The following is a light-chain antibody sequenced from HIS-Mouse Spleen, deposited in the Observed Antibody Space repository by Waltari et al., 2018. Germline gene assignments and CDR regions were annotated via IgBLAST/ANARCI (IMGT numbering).Light chain of an antibody. CDR3: QSADSSGTYQDVV. CDR2: KDS. Sequence: SYELTQPPSVSVSPGQPARITCSGDALPKQYAYWYQQKQGQAPVLVIYKDSERPSGIPERFSGSSSGTTVTLTISGVQAEDEADYYCQSADSSGTYQDVVFGGGTKLTVL. V-gene: IGLV3-25*03. CDR1: ALPKQY. J-gene: IGLJ2*01.